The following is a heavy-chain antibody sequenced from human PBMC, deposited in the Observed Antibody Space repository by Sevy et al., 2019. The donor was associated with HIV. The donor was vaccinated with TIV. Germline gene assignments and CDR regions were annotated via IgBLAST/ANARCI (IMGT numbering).Heavy chain of an antibody. CDR3: ARGHSSGYYYY. CDR1: GFTFSSYW. Sequence: GGSLRLSCAASGFTFSSYWMHWVRQAPGKGLVWVSRINSDGSSTSYADSVKGRFTISRDNAKNTLYLQMNSLRAEDTAVYYCARGHSSGYYYYWGQGTLVNVSS. CDR2: INSDGSST. V-gene: IGHV3-74*01. J-gene: IGHJ4*02. D-gene: IGHD3-22*01.